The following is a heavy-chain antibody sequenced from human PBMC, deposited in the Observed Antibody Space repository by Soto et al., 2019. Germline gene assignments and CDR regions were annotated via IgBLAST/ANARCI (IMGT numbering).Heavy chain of an antibody. J-gene: IGHJ4*02. V-gene: IGHV5-51*01. CDR2: IYPGDSDT. Sequence: GESLKISCKGSGYSFTSYWICWVRQMPGKGLEWMGIIYPGDSDTRYSPSLQGQVTISADKSISTAYLQWSSLKASDTAMYYCARLGGYCSITKCYGGGDYWGQGTLVTVSS. D-gene: IGHD2-2*01. CDR1: GYSFTSYW. CDR3: ARLGGYCSITKCYGGGDY.